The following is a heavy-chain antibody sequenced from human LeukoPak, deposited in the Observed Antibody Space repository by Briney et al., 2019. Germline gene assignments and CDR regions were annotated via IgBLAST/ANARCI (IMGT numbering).Heavy chain of an antibody. CDR1: GGSFSGYY. J-gene: IGHJ4*02. CDR3: ARKEQLVTDYFDY. D-gene: IGHD6-6*01. Sequence: SETLSLTCAVYGGSFSGYYWSWIRQPPGKGLEWIGSIYYSGSTYYNPSLKSRVTISVDTSKNQFSLKLSSVTAADTAVYYCARKEQLVTDYFDYWGQGTLVTVSS. CDR2: IYYSGST. V-gene: IGHV4-34*01.